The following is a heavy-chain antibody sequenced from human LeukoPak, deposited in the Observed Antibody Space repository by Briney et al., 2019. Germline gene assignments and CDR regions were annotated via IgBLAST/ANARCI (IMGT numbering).Heavy chain of an antibody. D-gene: IGHD6-13*01. CDR2: IYYSGST. J-gene: IGHJ4*02. CDR3: ARGSIAAAGIDY. V-gene: IGHV4-59*01. CDR1: VGSISSYY. Sequence: PSETLSLTCTVSVGSISSYYWSWIRQPPGKGLEWIGYIYYSGSTNYNPSLKSRVTISVDTSKNQFSLKLSSVTAADTAVYYCARGSIAAAGIDYWGQGTLVTVSS.